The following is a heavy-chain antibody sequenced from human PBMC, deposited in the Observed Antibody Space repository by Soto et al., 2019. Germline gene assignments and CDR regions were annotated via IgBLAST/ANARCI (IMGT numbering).Heavy chain of an antibody. CDR3: ARRTVGWYFDL. J-gene: IGHJ2*01. CDR2: ISGSGGST. D-gene: IGHD4-17*01. Sequence: EVQLLESGGGLVQPGGSLRLSCAASGFTFSSYAMNWVRQAPGKGLEWVSVISGSGGSTYYADSVKGRFTISRDNSKNSLYLQMNSLRAEDTAVYYCARRTVGWYFDLWGRGTLVTVSS. V-gene: IGHV3-23*01. CDR1: GFTFSSYA.